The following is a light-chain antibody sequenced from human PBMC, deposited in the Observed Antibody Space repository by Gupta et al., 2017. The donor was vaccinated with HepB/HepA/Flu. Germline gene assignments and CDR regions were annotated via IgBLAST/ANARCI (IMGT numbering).Light chain of an antibody. J-gene: IGKJ2*01. CDR1: QSLLHSNGYNY. V-gene: IGKV2-28*01. CDR3: MQALQTPRT. Sequence: DIVMTQSPLSLPVTPGETASISCRSSQSLLHSNGYNYLDWYLQKPGQSPQLLSYLGSNRASGVPDRFSGSGSGTDFTLKISRVEAEDVGVYYCMQALQTPRTFGQGTKLEIK. CDR2: LGS.